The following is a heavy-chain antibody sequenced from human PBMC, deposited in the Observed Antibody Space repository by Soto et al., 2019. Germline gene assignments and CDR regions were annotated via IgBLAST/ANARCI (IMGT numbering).Heavy chain of an antibody. CDR1: GFTFSNAW. D-gene: IGHD2-2*02. Sequence: GGSLRLSCAASGFTFSNAWMNWVRQAPGKGLEWVGRIKSKTDGGTTDYAAPVKGRFTISRDDSKNTLYLQMNSLKTEDTAVYYCACYTGQTYYTVDYWGQGTLVTVSS. CDR3: ACYTGQTYYTVDY. CDR2: IKSKTDGGTT. J-gene: IGHJ4*02. V-gene: IGHV3-15*07.